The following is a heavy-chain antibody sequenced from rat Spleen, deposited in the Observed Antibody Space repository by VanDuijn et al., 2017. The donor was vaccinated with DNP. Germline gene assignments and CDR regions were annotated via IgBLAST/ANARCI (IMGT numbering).Heavy chain of an antibody. V-gene: IGHV5S11*01. CDR1: GFTFSNSY. CDR3: AKAGGYSPWYFDY. CDR2: ISTGGGNT. Sequence: EVQLVESGGVLVQPGRSLRLTCVASGFTFSNSYMAWVRQAPTKGLEWVAAISTGGGNTYYRDSVKGRFTISRDNAKSTLYLQMDSLRSEETATYYCAKAGGYSPWYFDYWGQGVMVTVSS. D-gene: IGHD1-11*01. J-gene: IGHJ2*01.